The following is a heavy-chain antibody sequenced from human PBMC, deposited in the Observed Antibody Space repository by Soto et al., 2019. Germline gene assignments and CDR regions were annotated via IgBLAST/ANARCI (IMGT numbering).Heavy chain of an antibody. CDR3: ARSTVTPDSYYYYGMNV. CDR1: GFTFSNAW. CDR2: ISSSSSTI. J-gene: IGHJ6*02. D-gene: IGHD4-4*01. Sequence: GGSLRISCAASGFTFSNAWMNWVRQAPGKGLEWVSYISSSSSTIYYADSVKGRFTISRDNAKNSLYLQMNSLRDEDTAVYYCARSTVTPDSYYYYGMNVWGQGITVTVS. V-gene: IGHV3-48*02.